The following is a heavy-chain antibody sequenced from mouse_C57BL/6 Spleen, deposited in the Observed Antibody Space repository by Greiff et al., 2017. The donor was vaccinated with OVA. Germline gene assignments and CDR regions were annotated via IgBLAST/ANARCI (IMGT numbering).Heavy chain of an antibody. V-gene: IGHV5-17*01. CDR2: ISSGSSTI. CDR3: ARQRPYAMDY. Sequence: EVQLQESGGGLVKPGGSLKLSCAASGFTFSDYGMHWVRQAPEKGLEWVAYISSGSSTIYYADTVKGRFTISRDNAKNTLFLQMTSLRSEDTAMYYCARQRPYAMDYWGQGTSVTVSS. CDR1: GFTFSDYG. J-gene: IGHJ4*01.